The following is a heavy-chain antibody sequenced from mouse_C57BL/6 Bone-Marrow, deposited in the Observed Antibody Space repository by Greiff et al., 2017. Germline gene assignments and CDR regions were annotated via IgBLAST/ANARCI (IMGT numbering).Heavy chain of an antibody. V-gene: IGHV5-12*01. D-gene: IGHD2-1*01. CDR1: GFTFSDYY. CDR2: ISNGGGST. J-gene: IGHJ4*01. Sequence: EVKVEESGGGLVQPGGSLKLSCAASGFTFSDYYMYWVRQTPEKRLEWVAYISNGGGSTYYPDTVKGRFTISRDNAKNTLYLQMSRLKSEDTAMYYCARRALYYGTMDYWGQGTSVTVSS. CDR3: ARRALYYGTMDY.